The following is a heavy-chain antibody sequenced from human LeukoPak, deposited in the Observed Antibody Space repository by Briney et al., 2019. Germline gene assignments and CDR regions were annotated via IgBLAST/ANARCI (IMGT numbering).Heavy chain of an antibody. Sequence: GGSLRLSCAASGFTFSSYAVSWVRQAPGKGLEWVSAISGSGGSTYYADSVKDRFTISRDNSKNTLYLQMNSLRAEDTAVYYCAKDPHVSITVTSGWNDYWGQGTLVTVSS. D-gene: IGHD4-17*01. V-gene: IGHV3-23*01. CDR2: ISGSGGST. J-gene: IGHJ4*02. CDR3: AKDPHVSITVTSGWNDY. CDR1: GFTFSSYA.